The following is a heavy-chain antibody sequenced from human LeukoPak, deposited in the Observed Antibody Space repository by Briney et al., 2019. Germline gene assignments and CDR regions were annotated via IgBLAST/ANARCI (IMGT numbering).Heavy chain of an antibody. CDR3: AEGAAAGSDDAFDI. D-gene: IGHD6-13*01. CDR1: GFTVSSNY. J-gene: IGHJ3*02. Sequence: PGGSLRLSCAASGFTVSSNYMSWVRQAPGKGLEWVSVIYSGGSTYYADSVKGRFTISRDNSKNTLYLQMNSLRAEDTAVYYCAEGAAAGSDDAFDIWGQGTMVTVSS. CDR2: IYSGGST. V-gene: IGHV3-66*01.